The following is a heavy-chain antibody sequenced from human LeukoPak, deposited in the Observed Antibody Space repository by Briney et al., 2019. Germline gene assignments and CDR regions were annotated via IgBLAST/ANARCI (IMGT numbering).Heavy chain of an antibody. CDR1: GFTVSSNY. CDR2: IYSGGST. CDR3: ARALRGYSYGYDYYYMDV. J-gene: IGHJ6*03. Sequence: PGGSLRLSCAVSGFTVSSNYMSWVRQAPGKGLEWVSVIYSGGSTYYADSVKGRFTISRDNSKNTLYLQMNSLRAEDTAVYYCARALRGYSYGYDYYYMDVWGKGTTVTVSS. V-gene: IGHV3-53*01. D-gene: IGHD5-18*01.